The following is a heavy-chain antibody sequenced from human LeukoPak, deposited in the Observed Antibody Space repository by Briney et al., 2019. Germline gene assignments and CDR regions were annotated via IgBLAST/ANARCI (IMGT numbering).Heavy chain of an antibody. Sequence: GASVKASFKASGYTFTTYYMHWVRQAPGQGLEWMGIINPSAASTSYAQKFQGRVTMTRDTSTSTVYMELSSLRSEDTAVYYCARSYSAVAGTLDYWGQGTLVTVSS. J-gene: IGHJ4*02. V-gene: IGHV1-46*01. CDR3: ARSYSAVAGTLDY. CDR1: GYTFTTYY. CDR2: INPSAAST. D-gene: IGHD6-19*01.